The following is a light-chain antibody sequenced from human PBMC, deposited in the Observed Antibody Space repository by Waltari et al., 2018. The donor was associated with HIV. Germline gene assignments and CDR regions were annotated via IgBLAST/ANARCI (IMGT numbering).Light chain of an antibody. V-gene: IGLV1-47*01. J-gene: IGLJ2*01. CDR2: RNT. Sequence: QSVLAQPRSVSGTPGQTVNIPCSGSTSNVRNNYVYWYQQVTGVAPKLLIYRNTQRPSGVPDRFSGSKSGTSASLAISGLRTEDEAEYYCAVWDDRLSGRLFGGGTKVTVL. CDR1: TSNVRNNY. CDR3: AVWDDRLSGRL.